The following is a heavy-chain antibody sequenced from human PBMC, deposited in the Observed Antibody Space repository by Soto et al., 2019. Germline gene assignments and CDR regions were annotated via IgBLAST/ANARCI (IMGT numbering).Heavy chain of an antibody. CDR1: GGTFSSYA. CDR2: IIPIFGTA. CDR3: ARDPHYYDSSGYYNSAEYFQH. D-gene: IGHD3-22*01. Sequence: QVQLVQSGAEVKKPGSSVKVSCKASGGTFSSYAISWVRQAPGQGLEWMGGIIPIFGTANYAQKFQGRVTITADEFTSTAYMELSSLRSEDTAVYYCARDPHYYDSSGYYNSAEYFQHWGQGTLVTVSS. V-gene: IGHV1-69*01. J-gene: IGHJ1*01.